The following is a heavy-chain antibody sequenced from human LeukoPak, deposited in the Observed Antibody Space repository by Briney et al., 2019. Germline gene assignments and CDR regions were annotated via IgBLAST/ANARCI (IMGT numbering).Heavy chain of an antibody. D-gene: IGHD5-18*01. CDR2: INPSGGST. Sequence: MTGGSLRLSCAASGYTFTSYYMHWVRQAPGQGLEWMGIINPSGGSTSYAQKLQGRVTMTRDTSTSTVYMELSSLRSEDTAVYYCARGGTRGRIQLWLSSYYFDYWGQGTLVTVSS. V-gene: IGHV1-46*01. CDR1: GYTFTSYY. CDR3: ARGGTRGRIQLWLSSYYFDY. J-gene: IGHJ4*02.